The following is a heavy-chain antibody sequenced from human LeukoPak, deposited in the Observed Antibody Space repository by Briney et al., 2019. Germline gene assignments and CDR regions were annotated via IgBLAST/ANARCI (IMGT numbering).Heavy chain of an antibody. CDR3: ARDADNCGGDCYPRFDY. CDR1: GFTVSSYS. J-gene: IGHJ4*02. V-gene: IGHV3-21*01. D-gene: IGHD2-21*02. CDR2: ISSSSSYI. Sequence: PGGSLRLSCAASGFTVSSYSMNWVRQAPGKGLEWVSSISSSSSYIYYADSVKGRFTISRDNAKNSLYLQMNSLRAEDTAVYYCARDADNCGGDCYPRFDYWGQGTLVTVSS.